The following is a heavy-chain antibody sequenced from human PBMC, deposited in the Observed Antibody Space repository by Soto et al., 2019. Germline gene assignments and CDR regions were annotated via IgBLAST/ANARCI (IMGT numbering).Heavy chain of an antibody. CDR1: GYTFTNHG. J-gene: IGHJ6*02. CDR3: ARHRTSREIEPPQPWVAMDA. V-gene: IGHV1-18*01. CDR2: ISTYNGNT. Sequence: QVQLVQSGAEVKRPGASVKVSCKASGYTFTNHGISWVRQARGQGLEWMGWISTYNGNTVFAQKLADRVTMTTDTSTRTAYMELRSLTSDDTTIYFCARHRTSREIEPPQPWVAMDAWGQGTTVTVSS. D-gene: IGHD1-1*01.